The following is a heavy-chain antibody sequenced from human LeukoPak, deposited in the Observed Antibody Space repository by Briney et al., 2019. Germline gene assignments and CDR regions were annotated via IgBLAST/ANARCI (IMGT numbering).Heavy chain of an antibody. CDR3: VRGDSSSSRGDFDN. D-gene: IGHD6-6*01. V-gene: IGHV3-53*05. J-gene: IGHJ4*02. CDR2: ILTAGKT. Sequence: GGSLRLSCAASGFTVSSNFMSWVRRAPGKGLGWVSVILTAGKTYYADSVTGRFTISRENSKNTLYVQMNSLRVEDMAVYYCVRGDSSSSRGDFDNWGQGTLVTVSP. CDR1: GFTVSSNF.